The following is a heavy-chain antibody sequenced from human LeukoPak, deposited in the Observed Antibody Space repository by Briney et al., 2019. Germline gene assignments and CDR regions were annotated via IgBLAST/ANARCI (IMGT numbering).Heavy chain of an antibody. V-gene: IGHV1-46*01. Sequence: GASVKVSCKASGYTFTLHHIHWVRQAAGQGLEWMGVINPSDGSATYAQNFKGRVKMTGDTSTSTVYMELISLRSEDTAVYYCARDSVLGDRDSYGYGPFDPWGQGTLVTVSS. D-gene: IGHD5-18*01. CDR2: INPSDGSA. CDR1: GYTFTLHH. CDR3: ARDSVLGDRDSYGYGPFDP. J-gene: IGHJ5*02.